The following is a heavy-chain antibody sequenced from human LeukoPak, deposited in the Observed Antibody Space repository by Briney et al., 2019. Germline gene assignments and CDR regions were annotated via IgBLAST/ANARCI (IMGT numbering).Heavy chain of an antibody. Sequence: AETLSLTCTASGVSISSTTYYWGRIRQPPGKGLEWVVTIYYDGNTYDNPSLRSLLTIYVDTSKNQFSLKLSSVTAADTAVYYCASWQQLLRGNFDSWGQETLVTVCS. CDR1: GVSISSTTYY. J-gene: IGHJ4*02. CDR2: IYYDGNT. V-gene: IGHV4-39*01. D-gene: IGHD6-13*01. CDR3: ASWQQLLRGNFDS.